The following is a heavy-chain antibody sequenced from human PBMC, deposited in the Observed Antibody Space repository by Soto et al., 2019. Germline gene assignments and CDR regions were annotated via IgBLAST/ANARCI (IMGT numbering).Heavy chain of an antibody. V-gene: IGHV3-30-3*01. Sequence: PGGSLRLSCEGSGFMFSRFSLHWVRQAPGKGLEWVAQISYDGGETTYADSVKGRFTISRDNSNSSVFLQMTNLRSDDTAVYFCARAPYSSNWYFDNWGQGVLVTVSS. J-gene: IGHJ4*02. CDR1: GFMFSRFS. CDR3: ARAPYSSNWYFDN. D-gene: IGHD6-13*01. CDR2: ISYDGGET.